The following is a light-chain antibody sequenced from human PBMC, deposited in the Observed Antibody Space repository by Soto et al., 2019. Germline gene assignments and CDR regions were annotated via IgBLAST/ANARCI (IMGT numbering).Light chain of an antibody. CDR3: SAWDDSLNVVV. Sequence: QSVLTQPPSASGTPGQRVTISCSGSSSNIGSNTVNWYQQLPSMAPKLPIYSSNQRPSGVPDRFSGSKSGTSASLAISGLQSEDEADYYCSAWDDSLNVVVFGGGTKLTVL. CDR2: SSN. V-gene: IGLV1-44*01. J-gene: IGLJ2*01. CDR1: SSNIGSNT.